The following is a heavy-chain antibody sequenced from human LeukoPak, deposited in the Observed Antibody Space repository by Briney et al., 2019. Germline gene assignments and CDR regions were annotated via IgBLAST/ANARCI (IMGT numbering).Heavy chain of an antibody. D-gene: IGHD3-10*01. J-gene: IGHJ4*02. CDR1: GFTFNSYA. CDR3: AKRGGYETMAAFDY. CDR2: ISPSGTDT. Sequence: GGSLILSCAASGFTFNSYAMSWVRQAPGKGLEWVSAISPSGTDTYYADSVKGRFTISRDNSKNTLYLQMSSLRAEDSAVYYCAKRGGYETMAAFDYWGQGTLVTVSS. V-gene: IGHV3-23*01.